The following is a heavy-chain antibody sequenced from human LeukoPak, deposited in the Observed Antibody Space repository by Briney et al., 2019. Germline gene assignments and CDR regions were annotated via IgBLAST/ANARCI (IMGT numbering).Heavy chain of an antibody. CDR3: AKDGIEGDGYNYYFDY. J-gene: IGHJ4*02. Sequence: GGSLRLSCAASGFTFSSYAMSWVRQAPGKGLEWVSAISGSGGSTYYADSVKGRFTISGDNSKNTLYLQMNSLRAEDTAVYYCAKDGIEGDGYNYYFDYWGQGTLVTVSS. V-gene: IGHV3-23*01. D-gene: IGHD5-24*01. CDR1: GFTFSSYA. CDR2: ISGSGGST.